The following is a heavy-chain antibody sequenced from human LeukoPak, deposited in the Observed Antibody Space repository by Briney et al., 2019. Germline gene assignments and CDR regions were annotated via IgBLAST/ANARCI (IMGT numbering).Heavy chain of an antibody. J-gene: IGHJ4*02. CDR2: ISDDGINK. CDR1: GFTFSSYV. V-gene: IGHV3-30-3*01. D-gene: IGHD1-14*01. CDR3: AGDHAALRYYFDY. Sequence: PGGSLRLSCAASGFTFSSYVMHWVRQAPGKGLEWVAVISDDGINKYYADSVKGRFTISRDNSKSALFLQLNSLRAEDTAVYYCAGDHAALRYYFDYWGQGTLITVSS.